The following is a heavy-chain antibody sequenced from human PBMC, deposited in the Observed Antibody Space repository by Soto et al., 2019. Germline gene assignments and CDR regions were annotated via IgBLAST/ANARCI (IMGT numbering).Heavy chain of an antibody. J-gene: IGHJ4*02. V-gene: IGHV4-39*07. CDR1: GGSISSSSYY. CDR2: IYHSGST. CDR3: ARAPDY. Sequence: TSETLSLTCTVSGGSISSSSYYWGWIRQPPGKGLEWIGYIYHSGSTYYNPSLKSRVTISVDRSKNQFSLKLSSVTAADTAVYYCARAPDYWGQGTLVTVSS.